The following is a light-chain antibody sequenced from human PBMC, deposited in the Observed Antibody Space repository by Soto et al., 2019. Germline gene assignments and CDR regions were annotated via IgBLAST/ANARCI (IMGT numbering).Light chain of an antibody. CDR3: QQSYNSLRT. CDR1: QSISSF. V-gene: IGKV1-39*01. J-gene: IGKJ1*01. Sequence: DSQMTQSPSSMSASVGDRVTITCRANQSISSFLNWYQQKPGKAPELLIYAASSLQSGVPYRFSGSGSGTDFTLTISSLQPEYFATYYCQQSYNSLRTCGQPTKGEIK. CDR2: AAS.